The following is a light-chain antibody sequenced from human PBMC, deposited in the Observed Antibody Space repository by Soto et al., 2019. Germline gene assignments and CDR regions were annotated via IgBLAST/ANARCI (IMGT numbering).Light chain of an antibody. CDR1: SSYIGAGYD. CDR3: QSYDDSLGGHVI. Sequence: QSVLTQPPSVSGAPGQRVTISCTGSSSYIGAGYDVHWYQPLPGTAPKLLIYANTNRPSGVPDRVSGSKSGTSASLAITGLQAEDEADYYCQSYDDSLGGHVIFGGGTKLTVL. V-gene: IGLV1-40*01. CDR2: ANT. J-gene: IGLJ2*01.